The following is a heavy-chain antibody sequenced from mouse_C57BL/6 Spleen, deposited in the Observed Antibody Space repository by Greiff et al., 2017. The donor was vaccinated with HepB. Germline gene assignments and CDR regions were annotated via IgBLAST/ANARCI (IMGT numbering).Heavy chain of an antibody. D-gene: IGHD2-3*01. CDR1: GYSITSGYY. V-gene: IGHV3-6*01. Sequence: VQLQQSGPGLVKPSQSLSLTCSVTGYSITSGYYWNWIRQFPGNKLEWMGYISYDGSNNYNPSLKNRISITRDTSKNQFFMKLNSVTTEDTATYYCARAGDGYFAYWGQGTLVTVSA. CDR2: ISYDGSN. CDR3: ARAGDGYFAY. J-gene: IGHJ3*01.